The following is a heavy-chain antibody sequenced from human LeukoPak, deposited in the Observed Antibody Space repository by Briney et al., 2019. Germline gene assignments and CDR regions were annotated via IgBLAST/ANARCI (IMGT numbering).Heavy chain of an antibody. Sequence: GASVKVSCKASGGTFSSYAISWVRQAPGQGLEWMGRIIPILGIANYAQKFQGRVTITADKSTSTAYMELSSLRSEDTAVYYCATYGTTEGPRNYFDYWGQGTLVTVSS. CDR1: GGTFSSYA. CDR2: IIPILGIA. J-gene: IGHJ4*02. V-gene: IGHV1-69*04. CDR3: ATYGTTEGPRNYFDY. D-gene: IGHD4-17*01.